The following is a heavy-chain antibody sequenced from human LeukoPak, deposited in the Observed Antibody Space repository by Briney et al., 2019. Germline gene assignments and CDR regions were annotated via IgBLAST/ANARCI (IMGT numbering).Heavy chain of an antibody. J-gene: IGHJ6*03. CDR1: GYTFTSYD. Sequence: EASVKVSCKASGYTFTSYDINWVRQATGQGLEWMGRMNPNSGNTGYAQKFQGRVTMTRNTSISTAYMELSSLRSEDTAAYYCARGRYYYYYMDVWGKGTTVTVYS. CDR2: MNPNSGNT. CDR3: ARGRYYYYYMDV. V-gene: IGHV1-8*01.